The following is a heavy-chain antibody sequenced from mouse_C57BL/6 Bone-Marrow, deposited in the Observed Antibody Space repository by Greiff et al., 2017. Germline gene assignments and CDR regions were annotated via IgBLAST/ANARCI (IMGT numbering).Heavy chain of an antibody. CDR2: IYPRSGNT. V-gene: IGHV1-81*01. CDR3: ARRRHYYAMDS. Sequence: QVQLQQSGAELARPGASVKLSCKASGYTFTSYGISWVKQRTGQGLEWIGEIYPRSGNTYYNEKFKGKATLTAAKSSSTAYMQLRGMTSEDSAVLFYARRRHYYAMDSWGQGTSVTVSS. J-gene: IGHJ4*01. CDR1: GYTFTSYG.